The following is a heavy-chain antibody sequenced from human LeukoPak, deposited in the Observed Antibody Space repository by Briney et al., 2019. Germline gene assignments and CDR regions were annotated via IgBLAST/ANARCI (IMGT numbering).Heavy chain of an antibody. CDR2: IYYSGST. Sequence: SETLSLTCTVSGGSISSSSYYWGWIRQPPGKGLEWIGSIYYSGSTYYNPSLKSRVTISVDTSKNQFSLKLSSVTAADTAVYYCARSVVRDSSGYLVWYFDLWGRGTLVTVSS. CDR1: GGSISSSSYY. CDR3: ARSVVRDSSGYLVWYFDL. D-gene: IGHD3-22*01. V-gene: IGHV4-39*07. J-gene: IGHJ2*01.